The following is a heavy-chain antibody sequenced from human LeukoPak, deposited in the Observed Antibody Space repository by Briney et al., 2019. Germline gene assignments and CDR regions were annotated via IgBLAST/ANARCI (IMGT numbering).Heavy chain of an antibody. CDR1: GFTFSSYA. J-gene: IGHJ5*02. CDR3: AKNQMGYSYGPNWLDP. V-gene: IGHV3-23*01. CDR2: ISGSGGST. Sequence: PGGSLRPSCAASGFTFSSYAMSWVRQAPGKGLEWVSAISGSGGSTYYADSVKGRFTISRDNSKNTLYLQMNSLRAEDTAVYYCAKNQMGYSYGPNWLDPWGQGTLVTVSS. D-gene: IGHD5-18*01.